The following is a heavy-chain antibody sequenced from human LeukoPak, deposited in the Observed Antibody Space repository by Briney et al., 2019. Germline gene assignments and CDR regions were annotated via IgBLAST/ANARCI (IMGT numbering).Heavy chain of an antibody. D-gene: IGHD3-22*01. J-gene: IGHJ4*02. Sequence: SETLSLTCSVSGDSIIGYYWGWIRQPPGKGLEWIGNIYYTGNTYYNSSLKSRVTISLDTSRNQFSLNLSSVTAADTAFYYCARLKPMIVLAYGFRPREGTTYCFDYWGQGTLVTVSS. CDR3: ARLKPMIVLAYGFRPREGTTYCFDY. CDR2: IYYTGNT. V-gene: IGHV4-39*07. CDR1: GDSIIGYY.